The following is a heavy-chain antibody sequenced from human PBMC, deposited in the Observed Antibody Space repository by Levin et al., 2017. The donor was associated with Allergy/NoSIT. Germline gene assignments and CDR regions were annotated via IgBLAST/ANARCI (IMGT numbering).Heavy chain of an antibody. Sequence: KVSCKGSGYSFTTYWINWVRQMPGKGLEWMGRIDPSDSYASYSPSFQGHVTISADKSISTAYLQWGSLKASDTAMYYCARDRQDGYISSWGQGTLVTVSS. V-gene: IGHV5-10-1*01. CDR3: ARDRQDGYISS. CDR2: IDPSDSYA. D-gene: IGHD6-13*01. J-gene: IGHJ4*02. CDR1: GYSFTTYW.